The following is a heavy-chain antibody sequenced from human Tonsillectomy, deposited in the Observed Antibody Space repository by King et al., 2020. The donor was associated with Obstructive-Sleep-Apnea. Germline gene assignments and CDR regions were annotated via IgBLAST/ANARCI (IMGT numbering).Heavy chain of an antibody. Sequence: QLQESGPGLVKPSQTLSLTCTVSGGSISSGDYYWSWIRQPPGKGLEWIGYIYYSGSTYYNPSLNIRVTISVDTSKNQFSLKLSSVTAADTAVYYCASTHYYGSGSYYNDNWFDPWGQGTLVTVSS. CDR2: IYYSGST. V-gene: IGHV4-30-4*01. D-gene: IGHD3-10*01. J-gene: IGHJ5*02. CDR1: GGSISSGDYY. CDR3: ASTHYYGSGSYYNDNWFDP.